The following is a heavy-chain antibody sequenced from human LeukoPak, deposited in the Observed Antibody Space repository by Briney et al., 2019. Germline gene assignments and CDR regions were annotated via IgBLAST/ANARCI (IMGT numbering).Heavy chain of an antibody. CDR1: GGSFSGYY. CDR2: INHSGST. Sequence: SETLSLTCGVLGGSFSGYYWSWIRQPPGKGLEWIGEINHSGSTNYNPSLKSRVTISVDTSKNQFSLKLSSVTAADTAVYYCARDLERDYYYYMDVWGKGTTVTVSS. V-gene: IGHV4-34*01. CDR3: ARDLERDYYYYMDV. J-gene: IGHJ6*03. D-gene: IGHD3-3*01.